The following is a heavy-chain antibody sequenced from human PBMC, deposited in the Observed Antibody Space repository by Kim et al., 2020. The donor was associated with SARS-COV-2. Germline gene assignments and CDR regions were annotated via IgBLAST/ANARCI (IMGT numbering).Heavy chain of an antibody. CDR1: GFTFSNAW. J-gene: IGHJ4*02. CDR3: TTDLAGSSYYYYSSGYYEPQTFGFF. CDR2: IKSKTDGGTT. V-gene: IGHV3-15*01. D-gene: IGHD3-22*01. Sequence: GGSLRLSCAASGFTFSNAWMSWVRQAPGKGLEWVGRIKSKTDGGTTDYAAPVKGRFTISRDDSKNTLYLQMNSLKTEDTAVYYCTTDLAGSSYYYYSSGYYEPQTFGFFWGQGTLVTVSS.